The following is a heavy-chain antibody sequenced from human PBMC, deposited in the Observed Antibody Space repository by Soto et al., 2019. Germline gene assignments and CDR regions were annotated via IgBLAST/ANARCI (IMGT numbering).Heavy chain of an antibody. CDR3: ARDSHAHFDY. CDR2: IKQDGGEK. CDR1: GFTFSNYW. J-gene: IGHJ4*02. V-gene: IGHV3-7*01. Sequence: GGSLRLSCAASGFTFSNYWMSWVRQAPGRGLEWVASIKQDGGEKYNMDSVKGRFTISKDNAKNSLYLQLNSLRAGDTAVYYCARDSHAHFDYWGQGTLVTVSS.